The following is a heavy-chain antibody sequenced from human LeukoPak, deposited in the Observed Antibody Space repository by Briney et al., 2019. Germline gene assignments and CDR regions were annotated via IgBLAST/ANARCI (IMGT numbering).Heavy chain of an antibody. J-gene: IGHJ4*02. Sequence: PGGSLRLSCAASGFTSSSYAMSWVRQAPGKGLEWVSAISGRGVSTSYADSVRGRFTISRDNSKKTLYLQMNSLRAEDTAVYYCTKAASGNWNDVSDYWGQGTLVTVSS. CDR1: GFTSSSYA. CDR2: ISGRGVST. CDR3: TKAASGNWNDVSDY. V-gene: IGHV3-23*01. D-gene: IGHD1-20*01.